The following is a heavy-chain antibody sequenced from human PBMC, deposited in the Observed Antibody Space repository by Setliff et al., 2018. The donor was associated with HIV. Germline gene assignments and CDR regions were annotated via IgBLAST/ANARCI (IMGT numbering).Heavy chain of an antibody. J-gene: IGHJ4*02. CDR2: ILSTGERT. CDR1: GFTFSNYA. CDR3: ARRAYCSSTTCFDN. Sequence: QAGGSLRLSCAASGFTFSNYAMSWVRQAPGEGLEWVSAILSTGERTFYADSLKGRFTISRDTSKNTLYLQMNSLRAEDTAVYYCARRAYCSSTTCFDNWGQGTLVTVSS. D-gene: IGHD2-2*01. V-gene: IGHV3-23*01.